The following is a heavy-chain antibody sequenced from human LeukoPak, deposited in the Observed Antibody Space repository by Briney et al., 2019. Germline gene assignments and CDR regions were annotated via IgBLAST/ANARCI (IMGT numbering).Heavy chain of an antibody. J-gene: IGHJ6*03. CDR3: ARGRGFLDYCYYMDV. V-gene: IGHV3-23*01. CDR1: GFIFSSYV. CDR2: ISGTGGDT. D-gene: IGHD3-3*01. Sequence: PGGSLRLSCEVSGFIFSSYVMSWVRQAPGKGLEWVSAISGTGGDTYYAESVKGRFTISRDNSKNTLYLQMNSLRAEDTAVYYCARGRGFLDYCYYMDVWGKGTTVTVSS.